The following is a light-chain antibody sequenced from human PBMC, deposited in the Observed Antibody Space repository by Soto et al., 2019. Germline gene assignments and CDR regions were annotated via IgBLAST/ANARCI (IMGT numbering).Light chain of an antibody. Sequence: DIQMTQSPSTLSASVGDRVTITCRASQSISSWLAWYQQKPGKAPKLLIYDASTLQSGVSSRFSGSGSGTEFTLTISSLQPDDFATYYCQQYDIYSRTFGQGTKVEIK. CDR1: QSISSW. CDR2: DAS. J-gene: IGKJ1*01. V-gene: IGKV1-5*01. CDR3: QQYDIYSRT.